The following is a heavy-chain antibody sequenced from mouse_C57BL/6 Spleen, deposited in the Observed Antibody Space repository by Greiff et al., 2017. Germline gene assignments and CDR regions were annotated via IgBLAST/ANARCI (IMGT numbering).Heavy chain of an antibody. V-gene: IGHV1-82*01. D-gene: IGHD2-4*01. CDR2: IYPGDGDT. CDR1: GYAFSSSW. J-gene: IGHJ2*01. Sequence: VQLQQSGPELVKPGASVKISCKASGYAFSSSWMNWVKQRPGKGLEWIGRIYPGDGDTNYNGKFKGKATLTADKSSSTAYMQLSSLTSEDSAVYFCARTGNYDSSDYWGQGTTLTVSS. CDR3: ARTGNYDSSDY.